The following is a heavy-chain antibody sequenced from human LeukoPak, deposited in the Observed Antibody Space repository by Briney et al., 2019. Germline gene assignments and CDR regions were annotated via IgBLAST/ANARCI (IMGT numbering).Heavy chain of an antibody. CDR3: AGDDSSGYFFDF. Sequence: PGGSLRLSCVASGFTLSRYWMSWVRQAPGKGLEWVANIKEDGSDKYYVDSVKGRFTISRDNAKDSLYLQMNSLRAEDTAMYFCAGDDSSGYFFDFWGQGTLVTVSS. D-gene: IGHD3-22*01. J-gene: IGHJ4*02. CDR2: IKEDGSDK. V-gene: IGHV3-7*01. CDR1: GFTLSRYW.